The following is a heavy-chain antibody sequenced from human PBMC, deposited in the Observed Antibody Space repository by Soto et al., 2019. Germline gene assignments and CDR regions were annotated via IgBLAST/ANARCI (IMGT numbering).Heavy chain of an antibody. J-gene: IGHJ6*02. CDR2: IRAYNGNT. CDR1: GYTFTSYG. V-gene: IGHV1-18*01. D-gene: IGHD2-2*01. Sequence: QVQLVQSGAEVKKPGASVKVSCKASGYTFTSYGISWVRQAPGQGLEWMGWIRAYNGNTNYAQKLQGRVTMTTDTSTSTAYMELRSLRSDDTAVYYCARAGTPYCSSTSCYYYYGMDVWGQGTTVTVSS. CDR3: ARAGTPYCSSTSCYYYYGMDV.